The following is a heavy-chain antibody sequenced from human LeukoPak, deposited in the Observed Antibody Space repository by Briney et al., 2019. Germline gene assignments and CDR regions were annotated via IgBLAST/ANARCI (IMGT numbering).Heavy chain of an antibody. D-gene: IGHD5-18*01. CDR2: ITGSGGST. J-gene: IGHJ4*02. CDR1: GFTFSIHG. V-gene: IGHV3-23*01. Sequence: PGGSLRLSCAASGFTFSIHGMNWVRQGPGKGLEWVSGITGSGGSTYYADSVKGRFTISRDNSKNTLYLQMNSLRAEDTAVYYCAKDKYRNRPPFDYWGQGTLVTVSS. CDR3: AKDKYRNRPPFDY.